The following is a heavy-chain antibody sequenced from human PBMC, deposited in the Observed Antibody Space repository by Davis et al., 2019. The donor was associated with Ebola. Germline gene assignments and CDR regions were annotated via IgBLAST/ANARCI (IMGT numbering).Heavy chain of an antibody. V-gene: IGHV3-30-3*01. Sequence: GESPKISCAASGFTFSSYAMHWVRQAPGKGLEWVAVISYDGSNKYYADSVKGRFTISRDNAKNSLYLQMNSLRAEDTAVYYCARGPSTGNSFSYWGQGTLATVSS. CDR2: ISYDGSNK. CDR3: ARGPSTGNSFSY. J-gene: IGHJ4*02. D-gene: IGHD6-13*01. CDR1: GFTFSSYA.